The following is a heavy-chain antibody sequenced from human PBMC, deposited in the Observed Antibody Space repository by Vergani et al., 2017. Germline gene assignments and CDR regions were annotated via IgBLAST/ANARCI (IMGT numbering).Heavy chain of an antibody. J-gene: IGHJ6*02. CDR2: VYTSGIT. CDR3: ARDGLRWRNYGMDV. D-gene: IGHD2-21*01. V-gene: IGHV4-61*02. CDR1: GGSITSGHYH. Sequence: QVQLKESGPGLVKPSQTLSLTCTVSGGSITSGHYHWSWIRQSAGQGLEWIGRVYTSGITDYNPSLKSRITIAIDTSKNQFLLQLRSVTAADTAVYYCARDGLRWRNYGMDVWGQGTTVTVSS.